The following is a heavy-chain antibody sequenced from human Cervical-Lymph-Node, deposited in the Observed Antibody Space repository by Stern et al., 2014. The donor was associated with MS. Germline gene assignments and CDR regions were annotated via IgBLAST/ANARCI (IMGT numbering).Heavy chain of an antibody. D-gene: IGHD3-16*01. J-gene: IGHJ2*01. V-gene: IGHV5-51*03. CDR2: IYPGDSDT. Sequence: EVQLVQSAAEVKKPGESLKISCKGSGDSFSDFWIGWVRQMPGKGLEGMGIIYPGDSDTRYSPSFQGQVTISVDKSINTAYLQWSSLKASDTAMYYCARLSDYLVWYFDLWGRGTLVTVSS. CDR3: ARLSDYLVWYFDL. CDR1: GDSFSDFW.